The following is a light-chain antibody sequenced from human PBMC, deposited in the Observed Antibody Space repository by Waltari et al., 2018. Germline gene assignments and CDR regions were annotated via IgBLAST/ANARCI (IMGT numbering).Light chain of an antibody. CDR2: TAS. J-gene: IGKJ2*01. Sequence: DIQMTQSPSSLSASVGDTVTITFRAAESIGSDLSWYQQKPGKAPKLLIYTASSLETGVPSRFSGSGSGTDFTLTISSLQPEDSATYYCQQSYSALGYTYGQGTKLEIK. V-gene: IGKV1-39*01. CDR3: QQSYSALGYT. CDR1: ESIGSD.